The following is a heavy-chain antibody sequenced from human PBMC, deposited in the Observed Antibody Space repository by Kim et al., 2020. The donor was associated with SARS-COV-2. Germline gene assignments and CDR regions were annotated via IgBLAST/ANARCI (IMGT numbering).Heavy chain of an antibody. CDR3: VKSDTIFGVISD. CDR2: ISWDADGT. D-gene: IGHD3-3*02. CDR1: GFTFDDFT. Sequence: GGSLRLSCAASGFTFDDFTMHWVRQPPGKGLEWVSLISWDADGTNYAESVKGRFTISRDNSKKSLYLQMNSLRTEDTAFYYCVKSDTIFGVISDWGQGTLVTVSS. J-gene: IGHJ4*02. V-gene: IGHV3-43*01.